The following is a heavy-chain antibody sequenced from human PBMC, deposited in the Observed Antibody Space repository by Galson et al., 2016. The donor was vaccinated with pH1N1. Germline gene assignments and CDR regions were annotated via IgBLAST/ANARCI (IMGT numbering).Heavy chain of an antibody. D-gene: IGHD3-10*01. V-gene: IGHV4-39*02. CDR3: ARDRVALTGIFDY. J-gene: IGHJ4*02. Sequence: SETLSLTCSVSGGSIRSSSYYWGWIRQPPGKGLEWIATIHYNGNTYHNPSLKSRVTMSVDTSKNQFSLKMASVTAADTAVYFCARDRVALTGIFDYWGQGALVTVSS. CDR1: GGSIRSSSYY. CDR2: IHYNGNT.